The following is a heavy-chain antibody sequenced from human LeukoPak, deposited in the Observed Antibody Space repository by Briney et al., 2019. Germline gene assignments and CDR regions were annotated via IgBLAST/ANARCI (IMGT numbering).Heavy chain of an antibody. CDR2: AYYSGAT. CDR1: GGSISSSNYY. D-gene: IGHD3-22*01. Sequence: PSETLSLTCTVSGGSISSSNYYWGWIRQPPGKGLEWIGSAYYSGATYYNPSLKSRVTISVDTSNNRFSLKLSSVTAADTAIYYCARQFGVAGSSGYYYTLDYWGQGTLLTVSS. CDR3: ARQFGVAGSSGYYYTLDY. J-gene: IGHJ4*02. V-gene: IGHV4-39*01.